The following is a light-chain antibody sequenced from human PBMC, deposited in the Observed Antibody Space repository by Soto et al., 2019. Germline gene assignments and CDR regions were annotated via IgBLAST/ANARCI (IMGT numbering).Light chain of an antibody. J-gene: IGKJ1*01. Sequence: EIVLTQSPATLSLSPGERATLSCRASQSVSRYLAWYQQKPGQAPRLLIYDASNRATGIPARFSGSGSGADFTLTVSSLESQDFAVYYCQQRSNRPPTTFGQGTKVDIK. CDR3: QQRSNRPPTT. CDR2: DAS. CDR1: QSVSRY. V-gene: IGKV3-11*01.